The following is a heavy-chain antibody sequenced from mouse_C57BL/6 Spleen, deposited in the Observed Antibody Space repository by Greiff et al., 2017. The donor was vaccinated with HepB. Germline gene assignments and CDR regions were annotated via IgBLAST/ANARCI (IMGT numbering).Heavy chain of an antibody. Sequence: VQLQQSGAELVRPWASVKLSCKASGYTFTDYYINWVKQRPGQGLEWIARIYPGSGNTYYNEKFKGKATLTAEKSSSTAYMQLSSLTSEDSAVYFCARFYDGYYVEYFDYWGQGTTLTVSS. CDR3: ARFYDGYYVEYFDY. V-gene: IGHV1-76*01. CDR2: IYPGSGNT. CDR1: GYTFTDYY. D-gene: IGHD2-3*01. J-gene: IGHJ2*01.